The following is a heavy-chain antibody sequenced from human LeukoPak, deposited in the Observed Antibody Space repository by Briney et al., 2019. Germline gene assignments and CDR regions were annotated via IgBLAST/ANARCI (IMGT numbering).Heavy chain of an antibody. CDR2: IYHSGTT. CDR3: ARVQYDFWSGYYSYYFDY. D-gene: IGHD3-3*01. CDR1: GGSISNSNW. V-gene: IGHV4-4*02. J-gene: IGHJ4*02. Sequence: PSETLSLTCAVSGGSISNSNWWSWVRQPPGKGLEWIGEIYHSGTTNNNPSLKSRVTISVDTSKNQFSLKLSSVTAADTAVYYCARVQYDFWSGYYSYYFDYWGQGTLVTVSS.